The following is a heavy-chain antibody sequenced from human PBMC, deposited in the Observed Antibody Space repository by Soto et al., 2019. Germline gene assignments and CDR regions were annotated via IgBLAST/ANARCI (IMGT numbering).Heavy chain of an antibody. CDR3: ARDMSGGSSWYEFDS. J-gene: IGHJ4*02. D-gene: IGHD6-13*01. V-gene: IGHV4-59*01. CDR1: GDCMRSSY. Sequence: EPLSLTFTVSGDCMRSSYWSWVRQPPGRGLEWIGYVYHTGTTNSNPSLKSRVTISADTSKNLFSLKLISVTPADTAVYFCARDMSGGSSWYEFDSWGPGTLVTVSS. CDR2: VYHTGTT.